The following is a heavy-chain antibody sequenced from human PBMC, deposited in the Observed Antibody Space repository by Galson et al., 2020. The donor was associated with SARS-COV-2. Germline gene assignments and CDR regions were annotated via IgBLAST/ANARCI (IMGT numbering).Heavy chain of an antibody. D-gene: IGHD1-26*01. Sequence: GESLKISCAASGFTFSSYDMHWVRQAPGKGLEWVAVISYDGSNKYYADSVKGRFTISRDNSKNTLYLQMNSLRAEDTAVYYCARTHSGSYRSYFDYWGQGTLVTVSS. V-gene: IGHV3-30*01. J-gene: IGHJ4*02. CDR3: ARTHSGSYRSYFDY. CDR1: GFTFSSYD. CDR2: ISYDGSNK.